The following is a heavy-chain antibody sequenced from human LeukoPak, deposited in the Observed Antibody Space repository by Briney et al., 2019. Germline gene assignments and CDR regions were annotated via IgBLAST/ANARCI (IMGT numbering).Heavy chain of an antibody. CDR1: GFTFSDYY. J-gene: IGHJ4*02. CDR3: AREERYSSSLDY. Sequence: PGGSLRLSCAASGFTFSDYYMSWIRQAPGKGLEWVSYISSSGSTIYYADSVEGRFTISRDNAKNSLYLQMNSLRAEDTAVYYCAREERYSSSLDYWGQGTLVTVSS. D-gene: IGHD6-13*01. V-gene: IGHV3-11*01. CDR2: ISSSGSTI.